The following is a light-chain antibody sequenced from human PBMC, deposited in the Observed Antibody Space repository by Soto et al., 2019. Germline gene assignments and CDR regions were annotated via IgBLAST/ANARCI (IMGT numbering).Light chain of an antibody. Sequence: EIVLTQSPATLSLSPGERATFSCKASQSVGTSLAWFQQKPGQAPRLLIYDASNRATGIPARFSGSGSGTDFTLTISSLEPEDFAVYYCQQRSNWPPFTFGPGTKVDIK. CDR2: DAS. CDR3: QQRSNWPPFT. CDR1: QSVGTS. V-gene: IGKV3-11*01. J-gene: IGKJ3*01.